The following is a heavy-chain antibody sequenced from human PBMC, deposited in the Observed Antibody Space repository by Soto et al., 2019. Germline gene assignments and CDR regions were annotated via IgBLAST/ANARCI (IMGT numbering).Heavy chain of an antibody. V-gene: IGHV4-34*01. CDR1: GGYFSGYY. D-gene: IGHD3-10*01. Sequence: QEQLQQWGAGLLKPSETLSLTCAVYGGYFSGYYWIWIRQSPGKGLEWIGEINYSGSTNFNPSLKSRVTSEVDTSKGQFSLTPHSVSAANTAGYFSARGRISASLRGYPYGPGLWGQGTPVAVSS. CDR2: INYSGST. CDR3: ARGRISASLRGYPYGPGL. J-gene: IGHJ4*02.